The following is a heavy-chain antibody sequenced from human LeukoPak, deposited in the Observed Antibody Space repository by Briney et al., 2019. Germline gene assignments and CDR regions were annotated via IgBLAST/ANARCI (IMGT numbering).Heavy chain of an antibody. Sequence: ASVKVSCMASGYTFTSYGISWVRQAPGQGLEWMGWISAYNGNTNYAQKLQGRVTMTTDTSTSTAYMELRSLRSDDTPAYYCSGAIIAVFYMDVWGKGTTVTVSS. J-gene: IGHJ6*03. CDR1: GYTFTSYG. CDR2: ISAYNGNT. D-gene: IGHD6-19*01. CDR3: SGAIIAVFYMDV. V-gene: IGHV1-18*01.